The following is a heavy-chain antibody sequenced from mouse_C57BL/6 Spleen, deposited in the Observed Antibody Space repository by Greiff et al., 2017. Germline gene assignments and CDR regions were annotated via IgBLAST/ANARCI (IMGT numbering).Heavy chain of an antibody. CDR3: ARERGAPAWFAY. V-gene: IGHV1-64*01. Sequence: QVQLKQPGAELVKPGASVKLSCKASGYTFTSYWMHWVKQRPGQGLEWIGMIHPNSGSTNYNEKFKSKATLTVDKSSSTAYMQLSSLTSEDSAVYYCARERGAPAWFAYWGQGTLVTVSA. CDR1: GYTFTSYW. J-gene: IGHJ3*01. CDR2: IHPNSGST.